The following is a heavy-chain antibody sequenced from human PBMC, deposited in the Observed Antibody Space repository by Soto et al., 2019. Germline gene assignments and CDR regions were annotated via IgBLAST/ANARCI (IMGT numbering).Heavy chain of an antibody. CDR3: ARYIAAARPNWFDP. CDR1: GGSISSGGYY. V-gene: IGHV4-31*03. D-gene: IGHD6-13*01. J-gene: IGHJ5*02. Sequence: QVQLQESGPGLVKPSQTLSLTCTVSGGSISSGGYYWSWIRQHPGKGLEWIGYIYYSGSTYYNPSLKIRVTISVDTSKNQFSLKLSSVTAADTAVYYCARYIAAARPNWFDPWGQGTLVTVSS. CDR2: IYYSGST.